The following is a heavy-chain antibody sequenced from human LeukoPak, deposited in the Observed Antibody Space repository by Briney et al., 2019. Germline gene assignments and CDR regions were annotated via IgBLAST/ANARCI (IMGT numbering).Heavy chain of an antibody. CDR2: ISSGGITI. CDR3: AKLGTWVPNDYGDYLGAFDI. CDR1: GFRFSDYY. V-gene: IGHV3-11*01. Sequence: PGGSLRLSCAASGFRFSDYYMTWIRQAPGKGLEWVSYISSGGITIYYADSVKGRFTISRDNAKNSLYLQMNSLRAEDTALYYCAKLGTWVPNDYGDYLGAFDIWGQGTMVTVSS. D-gene: IGHD4-17*01. J-gene: IGHJ3*02.